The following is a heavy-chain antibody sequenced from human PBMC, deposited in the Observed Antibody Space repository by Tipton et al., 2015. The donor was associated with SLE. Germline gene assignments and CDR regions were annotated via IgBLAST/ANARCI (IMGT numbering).Heavy chain of an antibody. D-gene: IGHD3-10*01. V-gene: IGHV4-4*02. CDR2: IHHRGTT. CDR1: GGSISSNTW. Sequence: TLSLTCTVSGGSISSNTWWNWVRQPPGMGLEWIGEIHHRGTTNYNPSLKSRVTISVDKSKSQFSLKLSSVTAADTAVYYCVKQRLRLLSPLDAWGQGTTVTVS. CDR3: VKQRLRLLSPLDA. J-gene: IGHJ6*02.